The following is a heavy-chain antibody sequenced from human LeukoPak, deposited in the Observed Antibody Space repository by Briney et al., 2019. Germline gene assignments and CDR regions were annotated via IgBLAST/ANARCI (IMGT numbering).Heavy chain of an antibody. CDR1: GFTFSSYW. V-gene: IGHV3-23*01. Sequence: GGSLRLSCAASGFTFSSYWMSWVRQAPGKGLEWVSAISGSGGSTYYADSVKGRFTISRDNSKNTLYLQMNSLRAEDTAVYYCAKRGGMYPAHYFDYWGQGTLVTVSS. J-gene: IGHJ4*02. CDR3: AKRGGMYPAHYFDY. CDR2: ISGSGGST. D-gene: IGHD3-16*01.